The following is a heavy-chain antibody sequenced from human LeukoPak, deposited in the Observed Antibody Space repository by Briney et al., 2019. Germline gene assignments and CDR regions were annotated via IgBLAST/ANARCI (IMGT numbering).Heavy chain of an antibody. CDR2: ISHDGSNK. CDR1: GFTFSSYS. V-gene: IGHV3-30*04. Sequence: GGSLRLSCAASGFTFSSYSMHWVRQAPGKGLEWVAFISHDGSNKYYADSVKGRFTISRDNSKNTLYLQMNSLRAEDTAVYYCAKGAYFDWPGIYMDVWGKGTTVTISS. J-gene: IGHJ6*03. CDR3: AKGAYFDWPGIYMDV. D-gene: IGHD3-9*01.